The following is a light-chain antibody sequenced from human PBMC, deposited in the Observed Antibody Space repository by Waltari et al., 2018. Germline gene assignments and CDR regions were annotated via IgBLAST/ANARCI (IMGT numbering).Light chain of an antibody. CDR2: EVN. J-gene: IGLJ3*02. CDR3: SSYAGSNNLM. Sequence: QSALTQPPSASGSPGQSVTISCPGTSSDVGGSNFVSWYQQHPGKVPKLMIFEVNKRPSGVPDRFSGSKSGNTASLTVSGLQAEDEADYYCSSYAGSNNLMFGGGTKLTVL. CDR1: SSDVGGSNF. V-gene: IGLV2-8*01.